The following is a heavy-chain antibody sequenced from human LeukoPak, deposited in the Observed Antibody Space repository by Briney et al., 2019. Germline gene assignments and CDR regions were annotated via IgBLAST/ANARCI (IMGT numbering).Heavy chain of an antibody. V-gene: IGHV4-38-2*01. CDR3: ARQGAYCGGDCYSLFDY. CDR2: IYHSGST. J-gene: IGHJ4*02. CDR1: GYSISSGYY. D-gene: IGHD2-21*01. Sequence: SETLSLTCAVSGYSISSGYYWGWIRQPPGKGLEWIGSIYHSGSTYYNPSLKSRVTISVDTSKNQFSLKLSSVTAADTAVYYCARQGAYCGGDCYSLFDYWGQGTLVTASS.